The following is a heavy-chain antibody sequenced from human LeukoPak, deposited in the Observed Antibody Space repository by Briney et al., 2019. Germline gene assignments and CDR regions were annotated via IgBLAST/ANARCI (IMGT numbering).Heavy chain of an antibody. V-gene: IGHV3-48*03. Sequence: GGSLRLSCAASGFTFSNYEMNWVRQAPGKGLEWVSYISSSGSTIYYADSVKGRFTISRDNSKNTVYLQMNSLRAEDTAVYYCAKGGSYRSQPYFDYWGQGTPVTVSS. D-gene: IGHD3-16*02. J-gene: IGHJ4*02. CDR3: AKGGSYRSQPYFDY. CDR1: GFTFSNYE. CDR2: ISSSGSTI.